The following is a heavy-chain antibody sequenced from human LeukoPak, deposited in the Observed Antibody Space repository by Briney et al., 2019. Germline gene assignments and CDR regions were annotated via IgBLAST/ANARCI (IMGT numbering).Heavy chain of an antibody. Sequence: AVPVPCKACGYSFPRYGILWVRQAAGQGLDWMGWISAYNGNTNYAQELQGRVTMTTDTSTSTAYMELRSLRSDDTAVYYCARVKRSGPYTYFDYWGQGTLVTVSS. D-gene: IGHD2-2*02. CDR3: ARVKRSGPYTYFDY. CDR2: ISAYNGNT. V-gene: IGHV1-18*01. CDR1: GYSFPRYG. J-gene: IGHJ4*02.